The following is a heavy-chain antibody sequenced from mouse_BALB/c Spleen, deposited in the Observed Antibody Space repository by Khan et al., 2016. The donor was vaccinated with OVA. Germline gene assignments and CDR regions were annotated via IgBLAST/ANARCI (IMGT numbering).Heavy chain of an antibody. D-gene: IGHD2-10*02. CDR1: GYTFTNYV. V-gene: IGHV9-3-1*01. J-gene: IGHJ2*01. CDR3: TRFHGEY. CDR2: INTYTGET. Sequence: QIQLVQSGPELKKPGETVKISCKASGYTFTNYVMNWVKQSPGKGLKWMGWINTYTGETTYADDFKGRFAFSLDTSASTAYLQINSLNNEDTATCFCTRFHGEYWGQGTTLTVSS.